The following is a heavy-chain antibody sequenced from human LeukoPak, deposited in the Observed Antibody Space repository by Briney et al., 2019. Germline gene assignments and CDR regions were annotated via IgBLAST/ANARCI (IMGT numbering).Heavy chain of an antibody. CDR1: GFTFGDYA. V-gene: IGHV3-53*01. J-gene: IGHJ4*02. CDR2: IYSDNT. D-gene: IGHD4/OR15-4a*01. Sequence: GGSLRLSCTASGFTFGDYAMTWVRQAPGKGLEWVSFIYSDNTHYSDSVKGRFTISRDNSKNTLYLQMNSLRAEDTAVYYCARRAGAYSHPYDYWGQGTLVTVSS. CDR3: ARRAGAYSHPYDY.